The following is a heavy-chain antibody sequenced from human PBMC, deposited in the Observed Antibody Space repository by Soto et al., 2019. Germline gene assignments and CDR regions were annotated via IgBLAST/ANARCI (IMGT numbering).Heavy chain of an antibody. Sequence: QVQLVESGGGVVQPGRSLRLSCAASGFTSSSYGMHWVRQAPGKGLEWVAVIWYDGSNKYYADSVKGRFTISRDNSKNTLYLQMNSLRAEDTAVYYCARENSGYDSFFDYWGQGTLVTVSS. CDR3: ARENSGYDSFFDY. D-gene: IGHD5-12*01. J-gene: IGHJ4*02. CDR2: IWYDGSNK. V-gene: IGHV3-33*01. CDR1: GFTSSSYG.